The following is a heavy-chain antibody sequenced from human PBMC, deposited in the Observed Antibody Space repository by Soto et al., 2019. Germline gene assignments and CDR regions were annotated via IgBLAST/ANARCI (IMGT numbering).Heavy chain of an antibody. V-gene: IGHV3-74*01. CDR3: ARVPSRTGRGADI. D-gene: IGHD1-1*01. CDR2: SNRDGSST. CDR1: GFTFRNYW. J-gene: IGHJ6*02. Sequence: GGSLRLSCAASGFTFRNYWMHWVRQAPGKGLEWVSRSNRDGSSTSYADSVKGRFTISRDNYKNTLYLQMNSLRAEDTAVYYCARVPSRTGRGADIWGQGTTVTVSS.